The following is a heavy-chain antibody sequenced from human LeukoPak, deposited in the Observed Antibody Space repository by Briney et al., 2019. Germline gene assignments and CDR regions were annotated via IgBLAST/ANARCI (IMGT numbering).Heavy chain of an antibody. V-gene: IGHV1-69*13. Sequence: SVKVSCKASGGTFSSYAISWVRQAPGQGLEWMGGIIPIFGTANYAQKFQGRVTIAADESTSTAYMELSSLRSEDTAVYYCVIDGYKPSQGGYWGQGTLVTVSS. D-gene: IGHD5-24*01. CDR3: VIDGYKPSQGGY. J-gene: IGHJ4*02. CDR1: GGTFSSYA. CDR2: IIPIFGTA.